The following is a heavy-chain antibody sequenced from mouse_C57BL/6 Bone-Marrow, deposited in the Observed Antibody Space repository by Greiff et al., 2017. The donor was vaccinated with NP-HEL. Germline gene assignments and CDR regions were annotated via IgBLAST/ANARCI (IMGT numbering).Heavy chain of an antibody. V-gene: IGHV12-3*01. J-gene: IGHJ2*01. CDR3: AGALDGPTWGY. CDR1: GFPITSGYY. CDR2: ITHSGET. D-gene: IGHD2-3*01. Sequence: VKLMESGPGLVKPSQSLFLTCSITGFPITSGYYWIWIRQSPGKPLEWMGYITHSGETFYNPSLQSPISITRETSKNQFFLQLNSVTTEDTAMYYCAGALDGPTWGYWGQGTTLTVSS.